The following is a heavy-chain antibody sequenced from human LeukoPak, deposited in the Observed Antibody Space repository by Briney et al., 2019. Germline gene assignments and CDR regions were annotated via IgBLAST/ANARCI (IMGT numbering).Heavy chain of an antibody. J-gene: IGHJ3*02. CDR1: GFTFSSYW. V-gene: IGHV3-74*01. D-gene: IGHD3-10*01. Sequence: GGSLRLSCAASGFTFSSYWTHWVRQVPGKGLVWVSRINSDGSSTSYADSVKGRFTISRDNAKNTLYVQMNSLRAEDTAVYYCSTGSGHAFDIWGRGTMVTVS. CDR2: INSDGSST. CDR3: STGSGHAFDI.